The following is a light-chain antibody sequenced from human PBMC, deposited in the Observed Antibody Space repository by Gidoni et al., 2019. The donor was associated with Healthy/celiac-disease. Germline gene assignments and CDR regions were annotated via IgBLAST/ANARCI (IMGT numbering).Light chain of an antibody. CDR3: QQSYSTLYT. Sequence: DIKMTQSPSSLSASVGDRVTITCRASQSISSYLNWYQQKPGKAPKLLIYAASSLQSVVPSRFSGSGSGTDFTLTISSLQPEDFATYYCQQSYSTLYTFGQGTKLEIK. CDR1: QSISSY. CDR2: AAS. J-gene: IGKJ2*01. V-gene: IGKV1-39*01.